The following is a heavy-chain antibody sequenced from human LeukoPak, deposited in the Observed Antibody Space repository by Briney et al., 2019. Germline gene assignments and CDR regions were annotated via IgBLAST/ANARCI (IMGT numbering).Heavy chain of an antibody. CDR2: IYYSGST. V-gene: IGHV4-39*07. CDR1: GASIISDTYY. Sequence: PSETLSLTCTVSGASIISDTYYWGWIRQPPGKGLEWIGSIYYSGSTYYSPSLKSRVPMSVDTSTNQFSLKLISVTAADTALYYCARNFYASSGYYLDDFYFDFWGQGTLVTVSS. D-gene: IGHD3-22*01. J-gene: IGHJ4*02. CDR3: ARNFYASSGYYLDDFYFDF.